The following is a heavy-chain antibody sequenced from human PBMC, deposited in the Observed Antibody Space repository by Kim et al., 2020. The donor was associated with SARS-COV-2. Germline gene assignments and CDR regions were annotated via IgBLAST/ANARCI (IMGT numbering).Heavy chain of an antibody. CDR3: ARVAKNYGMDV. V-gene: IGHV3-30*01. Sequence: KYYADSVKGRFTISRDNSKNTLYLQMNSLRAEDTAVYYCARVAKNYGMDVWGQGTTVTVSS. CDR2: K. D-gene: IGHD1-26*01. J-gene: IGHJ6*02.